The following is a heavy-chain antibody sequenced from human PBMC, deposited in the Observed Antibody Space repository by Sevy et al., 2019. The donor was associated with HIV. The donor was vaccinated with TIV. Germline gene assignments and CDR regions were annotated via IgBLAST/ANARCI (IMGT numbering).Heavy chain of an antibody. CDR3: AREGYSLGMDV. CDR1: GGSFSGYY. D-gene: IGHD6-13*01. J-gene: IGHJ6*02. CDR2: INHNGST. V-gene: IGHV4-34*01. Sequence: SETLSLTCAVYGGSFSGYYWSWIRQPPGKGLEWIGEINHNGSTNYNPSLKGRVTISADTSKNQFSLNLSSVTAADTAVYYCAREGYSLGMDVWGQGTTVTVSS.